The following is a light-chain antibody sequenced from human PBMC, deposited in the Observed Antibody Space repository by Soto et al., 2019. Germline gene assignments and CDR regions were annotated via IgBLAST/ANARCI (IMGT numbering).Light chain of an antibody. Sequence: EIVLTQSPATLSLSPGERATLSCRASQSVVKCLAWYQHKPGQAPRLLIYDVSSRAPGIPARFSGSGSGTDFTLTISSLEPEDFGVYYCQQCNNWPPITFGQGTRLEIK. CDR2: DVS. J-gene: IGKJ5*01. V-gene: IGKV3-11*01. CDR3: QQCNNWPPIT. CDR1: QSVVKC.